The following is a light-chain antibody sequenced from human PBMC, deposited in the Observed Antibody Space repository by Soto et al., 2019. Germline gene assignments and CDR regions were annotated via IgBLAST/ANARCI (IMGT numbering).Light chain of an antibody. Sequence: QYALTQPASVSGSPGQSITISCTGTSSDVGGYNYVSWYQQHPGKAPKLMIYEVSNRPSGVSNRFSGSKSGNTASLTISGLQAVDEADYYCSSYTSSSTRVFGGGTKRTVL. V-gene: IGLV2-14*01. CDR1: SSDVGGYNY. CDR3: SSYTSSSTRV. J-gene: IGLJ3*02. CDR2: EVS.